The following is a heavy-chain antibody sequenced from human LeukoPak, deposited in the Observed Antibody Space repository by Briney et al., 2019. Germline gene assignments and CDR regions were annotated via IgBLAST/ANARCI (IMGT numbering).Heavy chain of an antibody. J-gene: IGHJ4*02. CDR1: GFTFSSYA. CDR2: ISSNGGST. CDR3: ARGSYSSGWYGFNDY. D-gene: IGHD6-19*01. V-gene: IGHV3-64*01. Sequence: GGSLRLSCAASGFTFSSYAMHWVRQAPGKGLEYVSAISSNGGSTYYANSVKGRFTISRDNSKNTLYLQMGSLRAEDMAVYYCARGSYSSGWYGFNDYWGQGTLVTVSS.